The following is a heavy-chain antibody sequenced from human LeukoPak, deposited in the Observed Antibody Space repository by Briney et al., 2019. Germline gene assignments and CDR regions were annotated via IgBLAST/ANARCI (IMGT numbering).Heavy chain of an antibody. D-gene: IGHD1-26*01. CDR2: ISSSGSTI. Sequence: GGSLRLSCAASGFTFSSYEMNWVRQAPGKGLEWVSYISSSGSTIYYADSVKGRFTISRDNAKNSLYLQMNSLRAEDTAVYYCARDGGIVGATYFDYWGQGTLVTVSS. CDR3: ARDGGIVGATYFDY. J-gene: IGHJ4*02. CDR1: GFTFSSYE. V-gene: IGHV3-48*03.